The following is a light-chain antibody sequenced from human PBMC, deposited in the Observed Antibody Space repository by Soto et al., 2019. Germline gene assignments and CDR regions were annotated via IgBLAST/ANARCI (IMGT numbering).Light chain of an antibody. V-gene: IGKV3-20*01. CDR3: QQYGSSST. J-gene: IGKJ5*01. CDR1: QSVSSSY. Sequence: ILLTQSPGTLALSPGERATLSCRASQSVSSSYLAWYQKQPGQAPRLLIYGASSWPTGIPDRLSGSGSGTDFTLTISRLEPEDFAVYYCQQYGSSSTFGQGTRLEIK. CDR2: GAS.